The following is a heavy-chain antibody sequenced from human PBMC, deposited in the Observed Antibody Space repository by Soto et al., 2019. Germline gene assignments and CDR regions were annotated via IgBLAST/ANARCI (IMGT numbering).Heavy chain of an antibody. CDR1: GFTFSSYG. D-gene: IGHD3-10*01. Sequence: FLRLSCAASGFTFSSYGMHWVRQAPGKGLEWVAVISYDGSNKYYADSVKGRFTISRDNSKNTLYLQMNSLRAEDTAVYYCAKKVNSGSGSQYFDYWGQGTLVTVSS. CDR2: ISYDGSNK. CDR3: AKKVNSGSGSQYFDY. V-gene: IGHV3-30*18. J-gene: IGHJ4*02.